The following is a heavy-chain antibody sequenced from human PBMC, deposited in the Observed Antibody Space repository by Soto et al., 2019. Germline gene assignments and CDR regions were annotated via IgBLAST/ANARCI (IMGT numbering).Heavy chain of an antibody. Sequence: GSLLLACAASGFTFSSYGMHWVRQAPGKGLEWVAFIWHDGGNKFYAESVKGRFTISRDNSKNTLYLQMTSLSAEDTAMYYCARDGDVNTGFGKDYWGQGTLVTVYS. CDR2: IWHDGGNK. J-gene: IGHJ4*02. V-gene: IGHV3-33*01. CDR3: ARDGDVNTGFGKDY. CDR1: GFTFSSYG. D-gene: IGHD3-16*01.